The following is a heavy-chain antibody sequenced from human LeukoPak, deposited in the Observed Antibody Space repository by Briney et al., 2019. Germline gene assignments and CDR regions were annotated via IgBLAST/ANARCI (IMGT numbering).Heavy chain of an antibody. J-gene: IGHJ3*02. CDR1: GGTFSSYA. CDR2: IIPIFGTA. V-gene: IGHV1-69*05. Sequence: GASVKVSCKASGGTFSSYAISWVRQAPGQGLEWMGGIIPIFGTADYAQKFQGRVTITTDESTSTAYMELSSLRSEDTAVYYCARESYSAFDIWGQGTMVTVSS. CDR3: ARESYSAFDI. D-gene: IGHD1-26*01.